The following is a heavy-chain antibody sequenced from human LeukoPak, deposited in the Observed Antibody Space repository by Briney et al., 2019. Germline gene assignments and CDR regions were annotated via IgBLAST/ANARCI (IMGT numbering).Heavy chain of an antibody. CDR2: IYHSGST. V-gene: IGHV4-4*02. CDR3: AREVGSPFDY. Sequence: GSLRLSCAASGFTFSSYAMSWVRQAPGKGLEWIGEIYHSGSTNYNPSLKSRVTISVDKSKNQFSLKLSSVTAADTAVYYCAREVGSPFDYWGQGTLVTVSS. D-gene: IGHD1-14*01. CDR1: GFTFSSYAM. J-gene: IGHJ4*02.